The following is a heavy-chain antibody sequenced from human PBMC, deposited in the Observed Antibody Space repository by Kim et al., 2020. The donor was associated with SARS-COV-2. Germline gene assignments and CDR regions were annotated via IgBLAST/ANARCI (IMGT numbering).Heavy chain of an antibody. CDR1: NGSISSTSYY. Sequence: SETLSLTCTASNGSISSTSYYWGWLRRPPGNGLEWIGSINYSGSTNYNPSLKSRVTLSVDTSKNQFSLTLSSVSAADTAVYYCARQGFKVGYGMDVWGQGTAVTVSS. V-gene: IGHV4-39*01. CDR3: ARQGFKVGYGMDV. D-gene: IGHD1-26*01. CDR2: INYSGST. J-gene: IGHJ6*02.